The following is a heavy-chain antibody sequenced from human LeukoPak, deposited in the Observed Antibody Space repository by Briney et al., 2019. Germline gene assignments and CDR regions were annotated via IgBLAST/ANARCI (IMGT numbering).Heavy chain of an antibody. V-gene: IGHV3-53*01. CDR1: GFTVSSNY. CDR3: ARVARSTFCSGGSCYIDH. J-gene: IGHJ4*02. D-gene: IGHD2-15*01. CDR2: IYSAYNT. Sequence: GGSLRPSCAASGFTVSSNYMTWVRQAPGKGLEWVSVIYSAYNTFYSDSVKGRFTISKDNSKNSLNLQMNSLRAEDTAVYYCARVARSTFCSGGSCYIDHWGQGTLVTVSS.